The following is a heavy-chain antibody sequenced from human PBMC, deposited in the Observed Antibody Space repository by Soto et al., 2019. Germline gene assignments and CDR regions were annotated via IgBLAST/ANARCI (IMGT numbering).Heavy chain of an antibody. CDR1: GYTFTGYY. CDR3: ARAPPRNADYYDSSGYY. Sequence: ASVKVSCKAPGYTFTGYYMHWVRQAPGQGLEWMGWINPNSGGTNYAQKFQGRVTMTRDTSISTAYMELSRLRSDDTAVYYCARAPPRNADYYDSSGYYWGQGTLVAVSS. D-gene: IGHD3-22*01. CDR2: INPNSGGT. J-gene: IGHJ4*02. V-gene: IGHV1-2*02.